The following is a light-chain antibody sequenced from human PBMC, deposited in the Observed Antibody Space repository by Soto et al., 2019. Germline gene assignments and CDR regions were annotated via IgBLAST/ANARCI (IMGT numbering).Light chain of an antibody. CDR2: EVS. J-gene: IGKJ1*01. CDR3: MQGTHWPWT. CDR1: QSLIHSDGSTY. V-gene: IGKV2-30*02. Sequence: DVVMTQSPLSLPVTLGQPASISCTSSQSLIHSDGSTYLSWFQQRPGQSPRRLIYEVSDRDSGVPDRFSGGGSGTDFTLKISRVEAEDVGVYYCMQGTHWPWTFGQGTEVEIK.